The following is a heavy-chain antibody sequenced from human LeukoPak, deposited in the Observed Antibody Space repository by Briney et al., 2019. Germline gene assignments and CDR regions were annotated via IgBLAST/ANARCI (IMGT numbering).Heavy chain of an antibody. J-gene: IGHJ5*02. CDR2: ISSGGSII. Sequence: PGGSLRLSCAASGFTFSDYYMSWIRQAPGKGLEWVSYISSGGSIIYYADSVKGRFTISRDNSKNTLYLQMNSLRAEDTAVYYCSGGWFRFDPWGQGTLVTVSS. D-gene: IGHD2-15*01. V-gene: IGHV3-11*04. CDR1: GFTFSDYY. CDR3: SGGWFRFDP.